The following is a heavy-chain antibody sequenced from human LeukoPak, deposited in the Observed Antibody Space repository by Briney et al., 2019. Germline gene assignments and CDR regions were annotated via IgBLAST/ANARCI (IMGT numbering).Heavy chain of an antibody. Sequence: GGSRRLSCAAAGFTFSSYCMHWVSQAAGKWLEWVAIIWSEGSNEYYAEYVKGRFTIARGNSKNTLYLQLNRLREADTAVYYCARDDYDIFTDSVRGGYFDTWGPGNLVTVSS. CDR1: GFTFSSYC. CDR2: IWSEGSNE. J-gene: IGHJ2*01. V-gene: IGHV3-33*01. CDR3: ARDDYDIFTDSVRGGYFDT. D-gene: IGHD3-9*01.